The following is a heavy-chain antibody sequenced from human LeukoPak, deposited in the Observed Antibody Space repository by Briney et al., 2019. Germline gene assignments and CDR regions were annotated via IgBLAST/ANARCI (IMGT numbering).Heavy chain of an antibody. CDR1: GYTFSSYD. CDR2: INPNSGGT. D-gene: IGHD3-16*02. J-gene: IGHJ4*02. V-gene: IGHV1-2*02. Sequence: ASVKVSCKASGYTFSSYDINWVRQAPGQGLEWMGWINPNSGGTNYAQKFQGRVTMTRDTSISTAYMELSRLRSDDTAVYYCARRSGIYDYVWGSYRYTTHFDYWGQGTLVTVSS. CDR3: ARRSGIYDYVWGSYRYTTHFDY.